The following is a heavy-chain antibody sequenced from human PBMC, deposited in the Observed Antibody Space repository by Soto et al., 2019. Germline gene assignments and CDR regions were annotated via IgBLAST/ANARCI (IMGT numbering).Heavy chain of an antibody. J-gene: IGHJ4*02. CDR3: AKDGRDQLLCYFGC. Sequence: EVQLLESGGGLVQPGGSLRLSCAASGFTFSTNAMSWVRQAPGKGPEWVSTMSSGGGTYYADSVKGRFTISRDNSKNTLYMQMNRLRVEDTAVYYCAKDGRDQLLCYFGCWGQGTLVTVSS. D-gene: IGHD2-2*01. CDR1: GFTFSTNA. V-gene: IGHV3-23*01. CDR2: MSSGGGT.